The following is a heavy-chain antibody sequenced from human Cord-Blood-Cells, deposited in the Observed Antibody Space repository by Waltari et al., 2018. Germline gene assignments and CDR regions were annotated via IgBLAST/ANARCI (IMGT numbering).Heavy chain of an antibody. Sequence: HVQLVQAGADAQTRGSSLKVSCKTSGGTSSSYPISWVRQATGQGLEWMGRIIPILGIANYAQKFQGRVTITADKSTSTAYMELSSLRSEDTAVYYCARSGGRSGYVNWFDPWGQGTLVTVSS. CDR3: ARSGGRSGYVNWFDP. V-gene: IGHV1-69*09. CDR2: IIPILGIA. CDR1: GGTSSSYP. D-gene: IGHD3-3*01. J-gene: IGHJ5*02.